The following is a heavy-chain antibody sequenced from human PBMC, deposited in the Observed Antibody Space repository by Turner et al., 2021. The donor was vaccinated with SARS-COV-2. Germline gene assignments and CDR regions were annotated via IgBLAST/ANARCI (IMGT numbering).Heavy chain of an antibody. D-gene: IGHD6-13*01. CDR2: IKQDGSEK. J-gene: IGHJ4*02. CDR3: ASTSSSSWYFDY. V-gene: IGHV3-7*01. CDR1: GFTFSIYW. Sequence: EVQLVESGGGLVEPGGSLTLSCAASGFTFSIYWMSWVRQAAGKGLEWVANIKQDGSEKYYVDSVKGRFTITRDNAKNSLYLQMNSLRAEDTAVYYCASTSSSSWYFDYWGQGTLVTVSS.